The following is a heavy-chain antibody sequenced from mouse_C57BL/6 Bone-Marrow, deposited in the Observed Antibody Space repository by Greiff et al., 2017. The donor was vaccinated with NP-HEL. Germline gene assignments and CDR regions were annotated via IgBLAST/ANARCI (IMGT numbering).Heavy chain of an antibody. J-gene: IGHJ2*01. D-gene: IGHD1-1*01. CDR3: ARRYYGSSDYFDY. V-gene: IGHV2-6*03. Sequence: VQLVESGPGLVAPSQSLSITCTVSGFSLTSYGVHWVRQPPGKGLEWLVVIWSDGSTTYNSALKSRLSISKDNSKSQVFLKMNSRQTDDTAMYYCARRYYGSSDYFDYWGQGTTLTVSS. CDR1: GFSLTSYG. CDR2: IWSDGST.